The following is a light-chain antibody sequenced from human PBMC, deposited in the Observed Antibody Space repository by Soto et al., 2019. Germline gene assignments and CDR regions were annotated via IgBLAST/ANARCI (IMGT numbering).Light chain of an antibody. CDR2: SVS. CDR1: QSVSSN. V-gene: IGKV3-15*01. J-gene: IGKJ1*01. CDR3: QQYNNWPQT. Sequence: EIVMRQSPATLSVSPGERATLSCRASQSVSSNLAWYQQKPGQAPRPLLYSVSTRAAGIPARFSGSGSGTEFTVTIVILQSEDVAVYYYQQYNNWPQTFGQGTKV.